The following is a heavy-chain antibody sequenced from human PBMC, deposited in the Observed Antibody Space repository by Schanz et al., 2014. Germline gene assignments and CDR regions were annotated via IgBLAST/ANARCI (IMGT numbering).Heavy chain of an antibody. Sequence: QVQLVQSGAEVKKPGASVKISCKASGYTFTDYYMYWVRQAPGQGLEWMGRINPNSGGTNYAQKFQGRVTMTRDTSISTAYMELRRLRSDDTAVYYCARNIIATARAYDIWGQGTMVTVSS. CDR1: GYTFTDYY. V-gene: IGHV1-2*06. J-gene: IGHJ3*02. D-gene: IGHD6-13*01. CDR2: INPNSGGT. CDR3: ARNIIATARAYDI.